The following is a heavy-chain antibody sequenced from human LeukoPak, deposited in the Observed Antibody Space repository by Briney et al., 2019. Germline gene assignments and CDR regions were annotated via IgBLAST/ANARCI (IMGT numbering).Heavy chain of an antibody. CDR3: AKKGYIVVVPAAIDY. CDR2: INK. V-gene: IGHV3-30-3*02. J-gene: IGHJ4*02. Sequence: GGSLRLSCAASGFTFSSYAMHWVRQAPGKGLEWVAVINKYYADSVKGRFTTSRDNSKNTLYLQMNSLRAEDTAVYYGAKKGYIVVVPAAIDYWGQGTLVTVSS. CDR1: GFTFSSYA. D-gene: IGHD2-2*01.